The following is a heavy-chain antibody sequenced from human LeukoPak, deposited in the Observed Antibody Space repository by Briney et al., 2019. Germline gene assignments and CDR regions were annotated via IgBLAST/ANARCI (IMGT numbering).Heavy chain of an antibody. CDR1: GFTFDDYA. CDR2: ISWNSGSI. V-gene: IGHV3-9*01. CDR3: AKGSHYGSGSYYDY. J-gene: IGHJ4*02. D-gene: IGHD3-10*01. Sequence: GGSLRLSCAASGFTFDDYAMHWVRQAPGKGLEWVSGISWNSGSIGYADSVKGRFTISRDNAKNSLYLQMNSLRAEDTALYYCAKGSHYGSGSYYDYWGQGTLVTVSS.